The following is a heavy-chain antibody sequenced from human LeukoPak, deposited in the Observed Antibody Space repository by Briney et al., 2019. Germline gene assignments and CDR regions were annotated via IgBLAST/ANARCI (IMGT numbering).Heavy chain of an antibody. CDR1: GFTFSSYV. Sequence: GGSLRLSCAASGFTFSSYVMHWVRQAPGKGLECVAVISYDGSNKHYADSVKGRFTIFRNNSKNTLYLQMNSLRAEDTAVYYCARADYGDYVPFDYWGQGTLVTVSS. CDR2: ISYDGSNK. J-gene: IGHJ4*02. V-gene: IGHV3-30-3*01. D-gene: IGHD4-17*01. CDR3: ARADYGDYVPFDY.